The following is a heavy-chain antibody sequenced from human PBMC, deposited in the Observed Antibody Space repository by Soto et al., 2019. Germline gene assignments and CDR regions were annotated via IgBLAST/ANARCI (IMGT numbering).Heavy chain of an antibody. J-gene: IGHJ6*02. D-gene: IGHD6-19*01. CDR2: INPNSGGT. CDR1: GYTFTGYY. Sequence: GASVKVSWKGSGYTFTGYYMHWVLQAPGQGLEWMGWINPNSGGTNYAQKFQGRVTMTRDTSISTAYMELSRLRSDDTAVYYCARDMVRAVAAIIPYYYYGMDVWGQGTTVTVSS. CDR3: ARDMVRAVAAIIPYYYYGMDV. V-gene: IGHV1-2*02.